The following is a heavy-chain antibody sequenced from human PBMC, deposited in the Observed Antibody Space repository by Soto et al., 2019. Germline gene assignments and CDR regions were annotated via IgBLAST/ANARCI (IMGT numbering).Heavy chain of an antibody. CDR1: GFTFSSYG. V-gene: IGHV3-30*18. J-gene: IGHJ4*02. Sequence: QVQLVESGGGVVQPGRSLRLSCAASGFTFSSYGMHWVRQAPGKGLAWVAVISYDGSNKYYADSVKGRFTISRDNSKNTLYLQMNSLRAEDTAVYYCAKDRNLSFDYWGQGTLVTVSS. CDR2: ISYDGSNK. D-gene: IGHD3-16*02. CDR3: AKDRNLSFDY.